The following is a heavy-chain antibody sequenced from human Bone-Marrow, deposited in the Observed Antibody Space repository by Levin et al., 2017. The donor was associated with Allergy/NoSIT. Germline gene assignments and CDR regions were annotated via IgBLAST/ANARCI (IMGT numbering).Heavy chain of an antibody. J-gene: IGHJ6*02. CDR3: ARGQETAVATYKSSYYYYTVDV. CDR2: FIPMFGRS. Sequence: ASVKVSCKASGGTFSSYAVSWVRQAPGQGLEWIGGFIPMFGRSDYAQKFQGRVTITADESMTTAYMALSSLTSDDTAVYYCARGQETAVATYKSSYYYYTVDVWGQGTTVTVSS. V-gene: IGHV1-69*13. CDR1: GGTFSSYA. D-gene: IGHD6-19*01.